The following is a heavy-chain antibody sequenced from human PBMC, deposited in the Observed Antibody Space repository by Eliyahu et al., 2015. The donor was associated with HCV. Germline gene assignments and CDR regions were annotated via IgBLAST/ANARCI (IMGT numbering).Heavy chain of an antibody. CDR1: GGSISSSSYY. J-gene: IGHJ6*02. D-gene: IGHD6-19*01. CDR3: ARHSSGWADYYYYGMDV. Sequence: VKPSETLSLTCTVSGGSISSSSYYWGWIRQPPGKGLEWIGSIYYSGSTYYNPSLKGPVPPYPDTSTNQFSLKLSSVTAADTAVYYCARHSSGWADYYYYGMDVWGQGTTVTVSS. V-gene: IGHV4-39*01. CDR2: IYYSGST.